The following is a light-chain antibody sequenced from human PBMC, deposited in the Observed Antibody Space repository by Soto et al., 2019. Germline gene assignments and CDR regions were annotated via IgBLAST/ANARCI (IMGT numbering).Light chain of an antibody. V-gene: IGKV1-39*01. CDR1: QSISNY. Sequence: DIQLTPSPSSLSASVGDRVSISYRASQSISNYLNWYQQKPGKAPKLLIFAASRLRSGVPSRFSGSGSGTDFTLTISSLEPEDFAVDYCQQRSNWPTFGQGTKVDIK. CDR2: AAS. J-gene: IGKJ1*01. CDR3: QQRSNWPT.